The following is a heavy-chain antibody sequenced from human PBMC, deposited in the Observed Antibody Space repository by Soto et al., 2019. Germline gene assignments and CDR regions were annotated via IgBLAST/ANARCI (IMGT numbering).Heavy chain of an antibody. J-gene: IGHJ6*03. CDR3: ARGRSPYYYYYYYMDV. V-gene: IGHV3-13*01. Sequence: GGSLRLSCAASGFTFSSYDMHWVRQATGKGLEWVSAIGTAGDTYYPGSVKGRFTISRENAKNSLYLQMNSLRAGDTAVYYCARGRSPYYYYYYYMDVWGKGTTVTVSS. CDR2: IGTAGDT. CDR1: GFTFSSYD.